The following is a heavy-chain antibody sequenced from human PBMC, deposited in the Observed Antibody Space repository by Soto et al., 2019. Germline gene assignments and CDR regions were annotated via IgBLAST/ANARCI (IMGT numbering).Heavy chain of an antibody. V-gene: IGHV4-31*01. CDR2: IYYSGNT. D-gene: IGHD2-15*01. Sequence: SETLSLTYILSGGSISSGGYYWSWIRQNPGKGLEWIGYIYYSGNTYYNTSLKNQLTISLDMSKNHFSMKLSSLTAADTAVYYCARGGFCSGVSYYGSLDLWGQGTTVT. CDR1: GGSISSGGYY. J-gene: IGHJ6*02. CDR3: ARGGFCSGVSYYGSLDL.